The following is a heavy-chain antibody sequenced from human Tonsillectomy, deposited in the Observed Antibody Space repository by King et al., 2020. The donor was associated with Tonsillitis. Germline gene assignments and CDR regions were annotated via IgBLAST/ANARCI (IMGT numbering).Heavy chain of an antibody. V-gene: IGHV3-30*03. Sequence: VQLVESGGGVVQPGRSLRLSCAASGFAFHVYGMHWVRQAPGKGLEWVAVISYEGNNKYYADSMKGRFSISRDNSKNTAFLQMNSLGGEDTAVYYCATDLSRGIAAPFDDGGQGTLVTVSS. CDR1: GFAFHVYG. D-gene: IGHD6-13*01. CDR2: ISYEGNNK. CDR3: ATDLSRGIAAPFDD. J-gene: IGHJ4*02.